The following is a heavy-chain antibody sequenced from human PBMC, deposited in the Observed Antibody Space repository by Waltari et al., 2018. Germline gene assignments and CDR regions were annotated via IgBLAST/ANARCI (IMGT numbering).Heavy chain of an antibody. CDR2: IIPILDIA. V-gene: IGHV1-69*08. CDR1: GGTFSSYS. J-gene: IGHJ3*02. CDR3: ARDRLPVDYGGNSDSFDI. Sequence: QVQLVQSGAEVKKPGSSVKVSCKASGGTFSSYSINWVRQAPGPRLEWMGRIIPILDIANYAQKFQGGVTITADKSTSTAYMELNSLRSEDTAVYYCARDRLPVDYGGNSDSFDIWGQGTMVTVSS. D-gene: IGHD4-17*01.